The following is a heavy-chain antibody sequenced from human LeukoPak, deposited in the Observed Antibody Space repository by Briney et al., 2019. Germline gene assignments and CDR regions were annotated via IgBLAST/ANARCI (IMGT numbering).Heavy chain of an antibody. J-gene: IGHJ4*02. Sequence: SETLSLTCTVSGGSISGYYWSWIRQPPGKGLEWIGYIYYSGSTNYSPSLKSRVTISVDTSKDEFSLKLTSVTAADTAVYYCAREGGFYRPLDYLGQGTLVTVSS. V-gene: IGHV4-59*12. D-gene: IGHD3-3*01. CDR2: IYYSGST. CDR3: AREGGFYRPLDY. CDR1: GGSISGYY.